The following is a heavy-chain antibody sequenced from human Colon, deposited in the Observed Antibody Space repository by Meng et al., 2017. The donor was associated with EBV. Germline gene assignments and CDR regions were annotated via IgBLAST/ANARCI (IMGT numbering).Heavy chain of an antibody. Sequence: QVQLVKSGSGMKKPWAIVKVSCKASGYTFTRYPMNWVRQAPGQGLEWMGWISTNTGNPTYAQGFTGRFVFSVDTSVSTAYLQISSLKAEDTAVYYCGTLKYTSGFYGPAYWGQGALVTVSS. CDR1: GYTFTRYP. V-gene: IGHV7-4-1*02. CDR3: GTLKYTSGFYGPAY. J-gene: IGHJ4*02. CDR2: ISTNTGNP. D-gene: IGHD6-19*01.